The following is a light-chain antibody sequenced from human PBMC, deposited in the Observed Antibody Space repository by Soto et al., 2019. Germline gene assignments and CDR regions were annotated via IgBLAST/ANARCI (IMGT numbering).Light chain of an antibody. Sequence: EIVLTQSPGTLSLSPGERAAPSCMTSQSVSSSYLAWYQQKPGQAPRLVIYRASSRATGIPDRFSGSGAATDFTLTISRLEPEDFAVYYCQQYGSSPWTFGQGTKVDIK. CDR1: QSVSSSY. V-gene: IGKV3-20*01. J-gene: IGKJ1*01. CDR3: QQYGSSPWT. CDR2: RAS.